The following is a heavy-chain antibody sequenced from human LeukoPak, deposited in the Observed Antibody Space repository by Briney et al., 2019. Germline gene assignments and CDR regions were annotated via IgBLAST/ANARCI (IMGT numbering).Heavy chain of an antibody. D-gene: IGHD4-17*01. V-gene: IGHV4-34*01. J-gene: IGHJ5*02. CDR2: INHSGST. Sequence: SETLSLTCAVYGGSFSGYYWSWIRQPPGKGLEWIGEINHSGSTNYNPSLKSRVTISVETSKNQFSLKLSSVTAADTAVYYCARFDFYGDRLSLREERRYNWFDPWGQGTLVTVSS. CDR1: GGSFSGYY. CDR3: ARFDFYGDRLSLREERRYNWFDP.